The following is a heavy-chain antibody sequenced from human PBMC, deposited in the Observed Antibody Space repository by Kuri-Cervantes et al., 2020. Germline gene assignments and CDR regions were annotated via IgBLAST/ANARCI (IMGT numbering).Heavy chain of an antibody. V-gene: IGHV4-59*01. D-gene: IGHD6-13*01. CDR3: ARSSRRIAAAGTRNWFDP. CDR1: GDSISSFY. J-gene: IGHJ5*02. Sequence: SETLSLTCTVSGDSISSFYWSWIRQPPGKGLDWIGNIYYSGSTNYNPSLNSRVTISLDTSRNQFSLKLSSVTAADTAVYYCARSSRRIAAAGTRNWFDPWGQGTLVTDSS. CDR2: IYYSGST.